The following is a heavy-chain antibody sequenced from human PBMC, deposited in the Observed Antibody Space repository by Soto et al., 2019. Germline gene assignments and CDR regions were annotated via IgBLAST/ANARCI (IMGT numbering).Heavy chain of an antibody. J-gene: IGHJ4*02. V-gene: IGHV3-53*01. CDR3: ARERYSYGFDY. CDR1: GFAVGGFY. D-gene: IGHD5-18*01. Sequence: PGGSLRLSCAVSGFAVGGFYMNWVRQAPGKGLEWVAVMFTTGTTYYADSVKGRFTISRDDSKNTLYLQMNSLRAEDTAVYYCARERYSYGFDYWGQGTVVTV. CDR2: MFTTGTT.